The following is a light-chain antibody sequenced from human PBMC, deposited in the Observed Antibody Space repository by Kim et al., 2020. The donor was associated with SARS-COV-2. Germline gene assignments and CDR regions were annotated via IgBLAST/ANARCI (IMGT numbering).Light chain of an antibody. CDR3: QQYNSAPCT. CDR2: AAS. V-gene: IGKV1-27*01. J-gene: IGKJ3*01. Sequence: ASVGDRVTITCRTSQDITNYLAWYQQKPGKVPKLLIYAASTLQSGVPSRFSGSGSETQFTLTIGSLQTEDVATYFCQQYNSAPCTFGPGTKVDIK. CDR1: QDITNY.